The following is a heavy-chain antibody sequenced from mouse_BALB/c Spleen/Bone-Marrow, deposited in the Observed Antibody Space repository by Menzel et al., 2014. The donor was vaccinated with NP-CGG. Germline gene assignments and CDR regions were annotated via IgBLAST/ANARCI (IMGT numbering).Heavy chain of an antibody. V-gene: IGHV1S81*02. D-gene: IGHD2-1*01. CDR1: GYTFXSYW. CDR3: ARCYYGNYFDY. Sequence: QVQLQQPGAELVKPGASVKLSCKASGYTFXSYWMHWVKQRPGQGLEWIGEINPSNGRTNYNEKFKSKATLTVDKSSSTAYMQLSSLTSEDSAVYYCARCYYGNYFDYWGQGTTLTVSS. CDR2: INPSNGRT. J-gene: IGHJ2*01.